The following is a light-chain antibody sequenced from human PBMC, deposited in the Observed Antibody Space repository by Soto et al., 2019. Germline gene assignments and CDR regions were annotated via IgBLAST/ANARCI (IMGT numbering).Light chain of an antibody. J-gene: IGKJ2*01. Sequence: EMVLTQPPGTLSSSPGERATLSCRASQSISSRYLAWYQLKPGQAPRLLIYATSRRATGIPDRFSGSGSVTDLTLTISRLELEDFSVYYCLQYVISRHTFGQGTKLVMK. V-gene: IGKV3-20*01. CDR3: LQYVISRHT. CDR2: ATS. CDR1: QSISSRY.